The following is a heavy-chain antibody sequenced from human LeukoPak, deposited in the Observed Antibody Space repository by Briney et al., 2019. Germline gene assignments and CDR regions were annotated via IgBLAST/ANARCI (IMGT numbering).Heavy chain of an antibody. CDR3: ARDWSGPFGVVTPFEPTFDY. CDR1: GYTFTSYG. D-gene: IGHD3-3*01. CDR2: ISAYNGNT. V-gene: IGHV1-18*01. J-gene: IGHJ4*02. Sequence: ASVKLSCKASGYTFTSYGISWVRQAPGQGLEWMGWISAYNGNTNYAQKLQGRVTMTTDTSTSTAYMELRSLRSDDTAVYYCARDWSGPFGVVTPFEPTFDYWGQGTLVTVSS.